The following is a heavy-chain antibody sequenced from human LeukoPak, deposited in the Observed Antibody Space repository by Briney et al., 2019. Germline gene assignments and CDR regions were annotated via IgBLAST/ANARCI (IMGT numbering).Heavy chain of an antibody. V-gene: IGHV3-20*04. D-gene: IGHD3-10*01. CDR2: INWNGGST. CDR3: ARGDSEGSGSHPCAY. CDR1: GFTFVDYG. J-gene: IGHJ4*02. Sequence: PGGSLRLSCAPSGFTFVDYGRSWVRHAPGKGLEWWSSINWNGGSTGYADSVEGRFSMSRDNAKNSLYLQMNSLRAEDTAFYYCARGDSEGSGSHPCAYWGQGMLVTVSS.